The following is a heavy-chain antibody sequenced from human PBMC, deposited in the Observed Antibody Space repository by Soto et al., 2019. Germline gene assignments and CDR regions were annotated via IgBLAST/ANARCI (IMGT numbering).Heavy chain of an antibody. CDR1: GFTLSDHH. CDR3: SRDPSHCSGGACYSRFDH. J-gene: IGHJ4*02. Sequence: EVQLVESGGDLVQPGGSLRLSCAASGFTLSDHHMDWVRQAPGKGLEWVGRSRNKAKSYTTEYAASVKGRFTISRDESQNSLYLELNSLKSEDTAVYYCSRDPSHCSGGACYSRFDHWGQGTLVTVSS. CDR2: SRNKAKSYTT. V-gene: IGHV3-72*01. D-gene: IGHD2-15*01.